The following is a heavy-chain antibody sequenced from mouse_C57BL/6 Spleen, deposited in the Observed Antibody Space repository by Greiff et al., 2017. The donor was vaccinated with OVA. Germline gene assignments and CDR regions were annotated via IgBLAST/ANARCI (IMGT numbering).Heavy chain of an antibody. D-gene: IGHD2-3*01. Sequence: DVMLVESGGGLVKPGGSLKLSCAASGFTFSSYTMSWVRQTPEKRLEWVATISGGGGNTYYPDSVKGRFTISRDNAKNTLYLQMSSLRSEDTALYYCARLGYDGWYFDVWGTGTTVTVSS. CDR2: ISGGGGNT. J-gene: IGHJ1*03. CDR3: ARLGYDGWYFDV. CDR1: GFTFSSYT. V-gene: IGHV5-9*01.